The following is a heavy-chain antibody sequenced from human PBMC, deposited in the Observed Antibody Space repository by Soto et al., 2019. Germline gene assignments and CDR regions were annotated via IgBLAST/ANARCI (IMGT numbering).Heavy chain of an antibody. CDR1: GFMFSTYV. V-gene: IGHV3-21*01. J-gene: IGHJ4*01. CDR3: AREDGIAGETSAFDY. Sequence: EVQLVESGGGLVKPGGSLRLSCATSGFMFSTYVMNWVRQAPGKGLERVSSINGRSNYKYYANSVRGRFTISRDNAKNSLFLQMSSLTAEDTAVYYCAREDGIAGETSAFDYWCHGTLVTVST. D-gene: IGHD1-26*01. CDR2: INGRSNYK.